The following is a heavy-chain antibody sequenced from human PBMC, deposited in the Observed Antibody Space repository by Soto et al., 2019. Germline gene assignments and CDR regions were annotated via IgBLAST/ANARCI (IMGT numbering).Heavy chain of an antibody. Sequence: QVQLVQSGAEEKKPGASVKVSCTASGYTFTSYAMHWVRQAPGQRLEWMGRINAGNGNTKYSQKFQGRVTITRDTSASTAYMELSSLRSEDTAVYYCARSIVVVTALDYWGQGTLVTVSS. J-gene: IGHJ4*02. V-gene: IGHV1-3*05. CDR3: ARSIVVVTALDY. CDR2: INAGNGNT. CDR1: GYTFTSYA. D-gene: IGHD2-21*02.